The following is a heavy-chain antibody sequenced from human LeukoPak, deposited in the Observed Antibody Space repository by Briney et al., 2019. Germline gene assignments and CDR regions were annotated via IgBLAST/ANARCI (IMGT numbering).Heavy chain of an antibody. CDR2: MNPNSGNT. CDR1: GYTFTSYD. J-gene: IGHJ5*02. D-gene: IGHD1-26*01. Sequence: ASVKVSCKASGYTFTSYDINWVRQATGQGLEWMGWMNPNSGNTGYAQKFQGRVTMTRNTSISTAYMELSSLRSEDTAVYYCARDRSGSYRFDPWGQGTLVTVSS. CDR3: ARDRSGSYRFDP. V-gene: IGHV1-8*01.